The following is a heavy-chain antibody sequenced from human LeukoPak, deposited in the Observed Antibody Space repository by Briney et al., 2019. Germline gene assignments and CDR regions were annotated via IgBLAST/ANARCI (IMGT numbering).Heavy chain of an antibody. V-gene: IGHV3-30*04. CDR1: GFTFSSYA. D-gene: IGHD4-23*01. CDR2: ISYDRSLK. J-gene: IGHJ4*02. Sequence: GGSLRLSCAASGFTFSSYAMHWVRQAPGKGLEWVAVISYDRSLKYYADSVRGRFTMSRDNSKNTLYLQMSSLRAEDTAVYYCAKGYDGNSADPCYWGQGTLVTVSS. CDR3: AKGYDGNSADPCY.